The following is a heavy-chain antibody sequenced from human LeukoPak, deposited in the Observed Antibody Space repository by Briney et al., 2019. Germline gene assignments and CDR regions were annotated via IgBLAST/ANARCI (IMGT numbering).Heavy chain of an antibody. CDR3: ARDRCSGGRCYSLSVGHMDV. J-gene: IGHJ6*03. D-gene: IGHD2-15*01. CDR2: ISYDGSNK. CDR1: GFTFRSYA. Sequence: GGSLRLSCAASGFTFRSYAMHWVRQAPGKGLEWVAVISYDGSNKYYADSVKGRFTISRDNSKNTLYLQMNSLRAEDTALYYCARDRCSGGRCYSLSVGHMDVWGKGTTVTVSS. V-gene: IGHV3-30*04.